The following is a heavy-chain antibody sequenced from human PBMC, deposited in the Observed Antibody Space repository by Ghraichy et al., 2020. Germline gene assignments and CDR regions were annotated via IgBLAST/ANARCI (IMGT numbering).Heavy chain of an antibody. D-gene: IGHD6-13*01. CDR3: ARELPGITNNNWFDP. J-gene: IGHJ5*02. CDR2: INPNSGGT. Sequence: ASVKVSCKASGYTFTGYYMHWVRQAPGQGLEWMGWINPNSGGTNYAQKFQGRVTMTRDTSISTAYMELSRLRSDDTAVYYCARELPGITNNNWFDPWGQGTLVTVSS. CDR1: GYTFTGYY. V-gene: IGHV1-2*02.